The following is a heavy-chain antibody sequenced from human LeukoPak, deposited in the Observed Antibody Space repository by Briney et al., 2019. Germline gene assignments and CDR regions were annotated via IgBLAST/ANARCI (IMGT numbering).Heavy chain of an antibody. D-gene: IGHD3-22*01. CDR2: ISGSGGST. CDR1: RFTFSSYA. Sequence: PGGSLRLSCAASRFTFSSYAMSWVRQAPGKGLEWVSAISGSGGSTYYADSVKGRFTISRDNSKNTLYLQMNSLRAKDTAVYYCAKDDHYYDSSGYPQGKFDYWGQGTLVTVSS. J-gene: IGHJ4*02. V-gene: IGHV3-23*01. CDR3: AKDDHYYDSSGYPQGKFDY.